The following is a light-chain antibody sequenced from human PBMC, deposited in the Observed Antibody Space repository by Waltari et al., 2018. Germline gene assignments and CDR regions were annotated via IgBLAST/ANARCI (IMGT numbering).Light chain of an antibody. CDR1: SPTIGRNY. CDR2: KNN. V-gene: IGLV1-47*01. CDR3: AAWDDNLSGLV. Sequence: QSVLTQPPSASGTPGQKVTISCNGSSPTIGRNYLYWYQQFPGTAPKLLIFKNNQRPSGVPDRFSDSKSGTSASLAINGLRSEDEADYYCAAWDDNLSGLVLGGGTKVTVL. J-gene: IGLJ3*02.